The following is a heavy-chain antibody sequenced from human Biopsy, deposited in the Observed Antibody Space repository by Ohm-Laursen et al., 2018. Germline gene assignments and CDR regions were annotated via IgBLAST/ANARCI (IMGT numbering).Heavy chain of an antibody. CDR2: ISPYNDKT. CDR1: GYTFTSYD. Sequence: GASVKVSCKASGYTFTSYDISWVRQAPGQGLEWMGWISPYNDKTSYPPKLQDRVTMTADTSTNTAHMELRSLRSDDPAVYYCARVFCTSTTCYGLLDNWGQGTVVTVSS. V-gene: IGHV1-18*01. J-gene: IGHJ4*02. CDR3: ARVFCTSTTCYGLLDN. D-gene: IGHD2/OR15-2a*01.